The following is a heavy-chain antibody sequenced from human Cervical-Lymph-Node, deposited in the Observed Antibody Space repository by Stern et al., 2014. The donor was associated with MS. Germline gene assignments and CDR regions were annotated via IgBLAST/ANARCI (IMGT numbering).Heavy chain of an antibody. CDR2: ISWYNGNI. V-gene: IGHV3-9*01. CDR3: AKDRGGSYGKTPYYYYGMEA. Sequence: EVQLVESGGGLVQSGRSLRLSCAASGFTFENYAMHWVRQAPGKGLEWVSGISWYNGNIGYADSVKGRFTISRDNAKNSLYLEMKSLRSEDTDLYYCAKDRGGSYGKTPYYYYGMEAWGQGTTVTVSS. CDR1: GFTFENYA. J-gene: IGHJ6*02. D-gene: IGHD5-18*01.